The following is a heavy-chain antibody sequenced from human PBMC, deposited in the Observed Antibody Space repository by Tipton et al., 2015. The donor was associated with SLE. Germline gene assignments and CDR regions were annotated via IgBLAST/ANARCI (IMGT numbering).Heavy chain of an antibody. CDR3: ARDRAYYYGSGSYNDY. CDR2: IYSGGST. D-gene: IGHD3-10*01. V-gene: IGHV3-66*02. J-gene: IGHJ4*02. CDR1: GFTVSSNY. Sequence: SLRLSCAASGFTVSSNYMSWVRQAPGKGLEWVSVIYSGGSTYYADSVKGRFTISRDNSKNTLYLQMNSLRAGDTAVYYCARDRAYYYGSGSYNDYWGQGTLVTVSS.